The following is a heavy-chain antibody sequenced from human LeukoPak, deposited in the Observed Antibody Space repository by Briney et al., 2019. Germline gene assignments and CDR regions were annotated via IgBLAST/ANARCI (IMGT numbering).Heavy chain of an antibody. V-gene: IGHV4-4*07. D-gene: IGHD3-22*01. Sequence: PSETLSLTCTVSSGSISHYYWSWIRQPAGKGLEWIGRIYTSGSTNYNPSLKSRVTMSMDTSKNQFSLKLSSVTAAGTAVYYCARDAYDSSGFYYVRDFYFDYWGQGTLVTVSS. CDR3: ARDAYDSSGFYYVRDFYFDY. CDR2: IYTSGST. CDR1: SGSISHYY. J-gene: IGHJ4*02.